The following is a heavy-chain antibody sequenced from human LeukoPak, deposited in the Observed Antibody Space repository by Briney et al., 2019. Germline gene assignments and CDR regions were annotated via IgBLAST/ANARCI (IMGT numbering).Heavy chain of an antibody. D-gene: IGHD3-3*01. CDR1: GGTFSSYA. CDR2: IILIFGTA. Sequence: SVKVSCKASGGTFSSYAISWVRQAPGQGLEWMGGIILIFGTANYAQKFQGRVTITTDESTSTAYMELSSLRSEDTAVYYCARATPYYDFWSGHGGFDYWGQGTLVTVSS. CDR3: ARATPYYDFWSGHGGFDY. J-gene: IGHJ4*02. V-gene: IGHV1-69*05.